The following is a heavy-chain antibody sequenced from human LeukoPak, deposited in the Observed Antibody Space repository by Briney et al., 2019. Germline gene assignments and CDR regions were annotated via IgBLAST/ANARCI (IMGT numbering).Heavy chain of an antibody. J-gene: IGHJ6*02. CDR3: ARPQGSGWTNYYGMDV. CDR1: GYTFTGYY. Sequence: ASVKVSCKASGYTFTGYYTHWVRQAPGQGLEWMGWIDPNSGDTNYAQKFQGRVTMTRDTSIRTAYMELSSLRSDETAVYYCARPQGSGWTNYYGMDVWGQGTTVTVSS. CDR2: IDPNSGDT. V-gene: IGHV1-2*02. D-gene: IGHD6-19*01.